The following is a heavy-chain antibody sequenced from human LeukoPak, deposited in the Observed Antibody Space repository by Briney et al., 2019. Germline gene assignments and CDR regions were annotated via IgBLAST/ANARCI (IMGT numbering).Heavy chain of an antibody. CDR2: ISGSGVTL. D-gene: IGHD5-24*01. CDR3: ARGEKMADY. V-gene: IGHV3-11*01. CDR1: GFSFSDCY. J-gene: IGHJ4*02. Sequence: GGSLRLSCAASGFSFSDCYMSWIRHVPGKGLEWVSYISGSGVTLYYADSVKGRFIISRDNAKNSVYLQMHGLGAADTALYFCARGEKMADYWGQGTLVTVSS.